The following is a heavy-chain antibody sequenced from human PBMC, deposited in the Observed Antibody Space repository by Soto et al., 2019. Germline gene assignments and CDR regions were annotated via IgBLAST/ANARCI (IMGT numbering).Heavy chain of an antibody. Sequence: GGSLRLSCAASGFTFSSYAMSWVRQAPGKGLEWVSAISGSGGSTYYADSVKGRFTISIDNSKNTLYLQMNSLRAEDTAVYYCANYPSVTIKYYYYMDVWGKGTTVTVSS. J-gene: IGHJ6*03. V-gene: IGHV3-23*01. D-gene: IGHD4-17*01. CDR2: ISGSGGST. CDR3: ANYPSVTIKYYYYMDV. CDR1: GFTFSSYA.